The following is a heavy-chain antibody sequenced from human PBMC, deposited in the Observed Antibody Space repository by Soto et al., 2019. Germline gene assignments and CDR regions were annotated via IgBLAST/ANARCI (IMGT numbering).Heavy chain of an antibody. CDR2: ISSSSSYI. D-gene: IGHD3-10*01. CDR3: ARDIIGEDVLLWFGEFAYYYYGMDV. V-gene: IGHV3-21*01. J-gene: IGHJ6*02. Sequence: PGGSLRLSCAASGFTFSSYSMNWVRQAPGKGLEWVSSISSSSSYIYYADSVKGRFTISRDNAKNSLYLQMNSLRAEDTAVYYCARDIIGEDVLLWFGEFAYYYYGMDVWGQGTTVTVSS. CDR1: GFTFSSYS.